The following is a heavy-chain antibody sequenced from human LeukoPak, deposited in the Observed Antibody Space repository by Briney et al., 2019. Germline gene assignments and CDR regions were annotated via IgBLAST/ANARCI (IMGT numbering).Heavy chain of an antibody. CDR3: ARVSEMATTAYYFDY. CDR1: GYPFSDYG. D-gene: IGHD5-24*01. J-gene: IGHJ4*02. CDR2: IIPIFGTA. Sequence: SVKVSCKASGYPFSDYGIIWVRQAPGQGLEWMGGIIPIFGTANYAQKFQGRVTITTDESTSTAYMELSSLRSEDTAVYYCARVSEMATTAYYFDYWGQGTLVTVSS. V-gene: IGHV1-69*05.